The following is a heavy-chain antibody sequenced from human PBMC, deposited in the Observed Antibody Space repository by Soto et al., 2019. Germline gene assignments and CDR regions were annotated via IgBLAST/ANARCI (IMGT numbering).Heavy chain of an antibody. Sequence: EVQLVASGGGLLQPGGPLSLSCVASGFSLSDHYMDCVRQAPGKGLEWLGLIRNEPYGYTTNYAASVKGRFTISRDDSKNSLFLQLESLSTEEAAMYYCADVTWNRGYLTWGSGTRVTVSS. J-gene: IGHJ4*02. D-gene: IGHD5-12*01. CDR2: IRNEPYGYTT. V-gene: IGHV3-72*01. CDR1: GFSLSDHY. CDR3: ADVTWNRGYLT.